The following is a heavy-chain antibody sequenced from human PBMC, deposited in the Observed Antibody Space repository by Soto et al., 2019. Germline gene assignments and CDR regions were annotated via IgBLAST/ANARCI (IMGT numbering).Heavy chain of an antibody. D-gene: IGHD2-15*01. V-gene: IGHV3-9*01. CDR2: ISWNSGSI. CDR3: AKGDHHSGSCYQPDTLNMCSNWFDP. CDR1: GFTFDDYA. J-gene: IGHJ5*02. Sequence: EVQLVESGGGLVQPGRSLRLSCAASGFTFDDYAMHWVRQAPGKGLEWVSGISWNSGSIGYADSVKGRFTISRDNAKNSLYLQMNSLRAEDTALYACAKGDHHSGSCYQPDTLNMCSNWFDPWGQGTLVTVSS.